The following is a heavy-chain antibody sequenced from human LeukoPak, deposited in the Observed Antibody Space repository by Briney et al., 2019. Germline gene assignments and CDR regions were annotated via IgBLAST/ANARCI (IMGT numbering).Heavy chain of an antibody. Sequence: GGSLRLSCAASGFTFSSYSMNWVRQAPGKGLEWVSSISSSSSYIYSADSVKGRFTISRDNAKNSLYLQMNSLRAEDTAVYYCVRYYTRHSWYFDLWGRGTLVTVSS. CDR3: VRYYTRHSWYFDL. CDR2: ISSSSSYI. V-gene: IGHV3-21*01. J-gene: IGHJ2*01. D-gene: IGHD3-10*01. CDR1: GFTFSSYS.